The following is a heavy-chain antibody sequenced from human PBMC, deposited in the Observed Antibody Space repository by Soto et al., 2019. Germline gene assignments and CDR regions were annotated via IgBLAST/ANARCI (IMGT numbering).Heavy chain of an antibody. Sequence: ASVKVSCKVSGYKYTYCARAWARQAPGKGLEWMGWINGYNGNTDLDQKFQGRVTMTRDTSTNTFYMELRSLTADDTAMYFCARDSTYYYGSETYLSRGLDAWGQGTTVTAP. D-gene: IGHD3-10*01. CDR3: ARDSTYYYGSETYLSRGLDA. V-gene: IGHV1-18*01. J-gene: IGHJ6*02. CDR1: GYKYTYCA. CDR2: INGYNGNT.